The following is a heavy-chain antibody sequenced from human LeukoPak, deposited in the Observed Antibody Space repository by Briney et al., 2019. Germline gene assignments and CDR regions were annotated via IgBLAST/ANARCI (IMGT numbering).Heavy chain of an antibody. J-gene: IGHJ4*02. CDR2: IWYDGSYK. V-gene: IGHV3-33*01. D-gene: IGHD6-13*01. CDR3: ARNREQQLNSPFDY. CDR1: GFTFSSYG. Sequence: PGRSLRLSCAASGFTFSSYGIHWVRQAPGKGLESVAVIWYDGSYKYYADSVKGRFTISRDNSKNTLYLQMNSLRAEDTAVYYCARNREQQLNSPFDYWGQGTLVTVSS.